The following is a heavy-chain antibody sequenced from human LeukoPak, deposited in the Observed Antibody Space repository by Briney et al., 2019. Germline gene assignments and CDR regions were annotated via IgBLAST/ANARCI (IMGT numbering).Heavy chain of an antibody. Sequence: PGGSLRLSCAASGFTFSTYSMNWVRQAPGKGLEYVSAISSSGGSTYYANSVKGRFTISRDNSKNTLYLQMGSLRAEDMAVYYCARVYSYGGYDYWGQGTLVTVSS. V-gene: IGHV3-64*01. CDR2: ISSSGGST. J-gene: IGHJ4*02. CDR3: ARVYSYGGYDY. CDR1: GFTFSTYS. D-gene: IGHD5-18*01.